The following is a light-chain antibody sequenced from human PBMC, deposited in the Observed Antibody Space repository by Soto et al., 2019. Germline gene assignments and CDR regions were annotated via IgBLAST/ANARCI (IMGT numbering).Light chain of an antibody. V-gene: IGKV1-5*03. J-gene: IGKJ1*01. CDR1: QSISSW. Sequence: DIQVTQSPPTLSASVGYRFTITCRASQSISSWLAWYQQKPGKAPKLLIYKASSLESGVPSRFSGSGSGTEFTLTISSLQPDDFATYYCQQYNSYSRTFGQGTTGDIK. CDR3: QQYNSYSRT. CDR2: KAS.